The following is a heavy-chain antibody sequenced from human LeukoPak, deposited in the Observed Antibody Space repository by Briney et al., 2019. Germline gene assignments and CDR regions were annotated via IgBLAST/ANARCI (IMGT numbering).Heavy chain of an antibody. CDR2: IIPIFGTA. CDR1: GGTFSSYA. CDR3: ARAIPGISGFDP. Sequence: ASVKVSCKASGGTFSSYAISWVRLAPGQGLEWMGGIIPIFGTANYAQKFQGRVTITTDESTSTAYMELSSLRSEDTAVYYCARAIPGISGFDPWGQGTLVTVSS. J-gene: IGHJ5*02. D-gene: IGHD3-10*01. V-gene: IGHV1-69*05.